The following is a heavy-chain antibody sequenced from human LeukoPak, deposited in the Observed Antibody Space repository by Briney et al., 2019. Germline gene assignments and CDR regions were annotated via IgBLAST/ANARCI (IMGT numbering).Heavy chain of an antibody. D-gene: IGHD2-2*01. CDR1: GGTFNSYA. CDR3: ATPLIPDAFDI. J-gene: IGHJ3*02. Sequence: ASVKVSCKASGGTFNSYAISWVRQAPGQGLEWMGGIIPIFGTANYAQKFQGRVTITADESTSTAYMELSSLRSEDTAVYYCATPLIPDAFDIWGQGTMVTVSS. CDR2: IIPIFGTA. V-gene: IGHV1-69*13.